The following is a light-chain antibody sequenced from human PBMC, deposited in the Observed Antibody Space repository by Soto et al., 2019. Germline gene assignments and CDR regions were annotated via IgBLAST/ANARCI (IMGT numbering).Light chain of an antibody. Sequence: DIQLTQSPSSLSASVGERVTITCRASQSVTSYLNWDQQKPGKAPKLRIYAASSLQSGVPSRFSGSGSGTDFTHTISSQQPADFATYYCQQSYRTPRTFGQGTKVEIK. CDR3: QQSYRTPRT. V-gene: IGKV1-39*01. CDR1: QSVTSY. J-gene: IGKJ1*01. CDR2: AAS.